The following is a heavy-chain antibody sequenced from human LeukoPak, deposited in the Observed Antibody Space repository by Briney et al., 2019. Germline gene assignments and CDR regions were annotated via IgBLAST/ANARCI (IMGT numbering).Heavy chain of an antibody. CDR2: IKPDGSEK. CDR3: ARDLVPGAYTFDI. CDR1: GSPTSSYW. J-gene: IGHJ3*02. D-gene: IGHD3-16*01. Sequence: GGSLRLSCAASGSPTSSYWMSWVRQAPGKGLEWVANIKPDGSEKHYVDSVRGRFTISRDNAKNSLYLQMNSLRAEDTAVYYCARDLVPGAYTFDIWGQGTMVTVSS. V-gene: IGHV3-7*01.